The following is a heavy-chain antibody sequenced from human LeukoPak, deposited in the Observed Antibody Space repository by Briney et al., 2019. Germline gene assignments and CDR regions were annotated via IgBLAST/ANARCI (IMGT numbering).Heavy chain of an antibody. Sequence: ASVKVSCKASGYTFSSYDITWVRQAPGQGVEWMGWISAYIGNTYYAQNLQGRVTMTTDTSTSTAYMELRSPRSDDTAVYYCARDRPRLLGQERLDYWGQGTLVTVSS. D-gene: IGHD2-15*01. J-gene: IGHJ4*02. V-gene: IGHV1-18*01. CDR3: ARDRPRLLGQERLDY. CDR1: GYTFSSYD. CDR2: ISAYIGNT.